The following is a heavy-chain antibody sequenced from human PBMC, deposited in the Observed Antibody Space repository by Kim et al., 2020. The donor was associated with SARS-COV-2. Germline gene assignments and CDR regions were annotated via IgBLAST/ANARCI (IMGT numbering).Heavy chain of an antibody. CDR2: ISYDATNT. D-gene: IGHD3-22*01. CDR1: GFPFSAYG. V-gene: IGHV3-30*18. CDR3: AKGKNYYDSSALSSMDV. Sequence: GGSLRLSCAASGFPFSAYGMHWVRQAPGKGLEWVAVISYDATNTYYVDSVKCRFTISRDTSKNTLYLQMNSLTTEDTAMYYCAKGKNYYDSSALSSMDVCGRGSTVTVSS. J-gene: IGHJ6*02.